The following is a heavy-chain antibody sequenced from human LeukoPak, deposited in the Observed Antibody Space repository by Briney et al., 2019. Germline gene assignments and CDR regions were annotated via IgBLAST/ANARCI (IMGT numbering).Heavy chain of an antibody. CDR1: GYTFTSYG. J-gene: IGHJ4*02. V-gene: IGHV1-18*01. D-gene: IGHD6-19*01. CDR3: ARGGNSGWRTPNDDY. CDR2: SSPYNGNT. Sequence: ASVKVSCKASGYTFTSYGITWVRQAPGQGLEWMGWSSPYNGNTNYAQKFQGRVTMTTDTSTSTVYMELRSLRSGDTAAYYCARGGNSGWRTPNDDYWGQGTLVIVSS.